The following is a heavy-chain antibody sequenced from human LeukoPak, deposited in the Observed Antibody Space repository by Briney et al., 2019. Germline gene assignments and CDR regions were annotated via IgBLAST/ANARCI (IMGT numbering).Heavy chain of an antibody. D-gene: IGHD2-15*01. V-gene: IGHV3-43*02. CDR1: GFTFDDYA. CDR3: AKVPRYCSGGSCYSGIFDY. Sequence: GGSLRLSCAASGFTFDDYAMHWVRQAPGKGLEWVSLISGEGGSTYYADSVKGRFTISRDNSKNSLYLQMNSLRTEDTALYYCAKVPRYCSGGSCYSGIFDYWGQGTLVTVSS. J-gene: IGHJ4*02. CDR2: ISGEGGST.